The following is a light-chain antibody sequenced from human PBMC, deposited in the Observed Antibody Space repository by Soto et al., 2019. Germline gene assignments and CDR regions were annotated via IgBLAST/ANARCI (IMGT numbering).Light chain of an antibody. Sequence: EIVLTQSPGTLSLSPGEGATLSCRASQSVTSSYLAWYQQKPGQAPRLLIYGASSRATGIPDRFSGSGSGTDFILTISRLEPEDFAVYYCQQYSSTPVTFGQGTKVDIK. V-gene: IGKV3-20*01. CDR1: QSVTSSY. J-gene: IGKJ1*01. CDR3: QQYSSTPVT. CDR2: GAS.